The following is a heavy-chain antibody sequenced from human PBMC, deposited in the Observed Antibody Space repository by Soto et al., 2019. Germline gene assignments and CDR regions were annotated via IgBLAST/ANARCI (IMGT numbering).Heavy chain of an antibody. CDR3: ARERFKYYYGSGSYYKGHYYYGMDV. CDR2: IYYSGST. V-gene: IGHV4-31*03. Sequence: SETLSLTCTVSGGSISSGGYYWSWIRQHPGKGLEWIGYIYYSGSTYYNPSLKSRVAISVDTSKNQFSLKLSSVTAADTAVYYCARERFKYYYGSGSYYKGHYYYGMDVWGQGTTVT. J-gene: IGHJ6*02. D-gene: IGHD3-10*01. CDR1: GGSISSGGYY.